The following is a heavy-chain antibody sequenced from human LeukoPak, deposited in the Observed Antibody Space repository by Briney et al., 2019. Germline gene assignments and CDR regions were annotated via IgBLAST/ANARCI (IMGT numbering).Heavy chain of an antibody. J-gene: IGHJ4*02. Sequence: PGRSLRLSCAASGFTFDDYAMHWVRQAPGKGLEWVSGISWNSGSIGYADSVKGRFTISRDNAKNSLYLQMNSLRAEDTALYYCAKDARSDGYNSFLQKMAYFDYWGQGTLVTVSS. CDR1: GFTFDDYA. D-gene: IGHD5-24*01. V-gene: IGHV3-9*01. CDR3: AKDARSDGYNSFLQKMAYFDY. CDR2: ISWNSGSI.